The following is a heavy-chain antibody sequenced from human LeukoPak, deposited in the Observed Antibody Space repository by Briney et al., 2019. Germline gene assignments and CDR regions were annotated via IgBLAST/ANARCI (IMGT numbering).Heavy chain of an antibody. CDR1: GFTFSSYS. J-gene: IGHJ4*02. CDR2: ISSSSSTI. Sequence: PGGSLRLSCAASGFTFSSYSMNWVRQAPGKGLEWVSYISSSSSTIYYADSVKGRFTISRDNAKNTLYLQMNSLRAEDTAVYYCATQRGSWGQGTLVTVSS. V-gene: IGHV3-48*01. D-gene: IGHD1-1*01. CDR3: ATQRGS.